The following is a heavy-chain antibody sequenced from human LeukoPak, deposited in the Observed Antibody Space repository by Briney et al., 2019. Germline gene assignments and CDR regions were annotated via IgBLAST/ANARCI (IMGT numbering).Heavy chain of an antibody. CDR1: GGTFGSYA. J-gene: IGHJ6*02. CDR3: ARDRWYYGSGSYSLHGMDV. D-gene: IGHD3-10*01. V-gene: IGHV1-69*04. CDR2: IIPILGIA. Sequence: ASVKVSCKASGGTFGSYAISWVRQAPGQGLEWMGRIIPILGIANYAQKFQGRVTITADKSTSTAYMELSSLRSEDTAVYYCARDRWYYGSGSYSLHGMDVWGQGTTVTVSS.